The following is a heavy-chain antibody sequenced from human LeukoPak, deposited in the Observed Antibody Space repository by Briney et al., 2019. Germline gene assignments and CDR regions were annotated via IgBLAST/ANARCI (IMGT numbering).Heavy chain of an antibody. CDR2: INWNGGST. V-gene: IGHV3-20*04. D-gene: IGHD3-16*01. CDR3: AREKKLSYDYGDDAFDI. CDR1: GFTYDDYG. J-gene: IGHJ3*02. Sequence: GGSLRLSCAASGFTYDDYGMSWVRQAPGKGLEWVSGINWNGGSTGYADSVKGRFTISRDNAKNSLYLQMNSLRAEDTALYYCAREKKLSYDYGDDAFDIWGQGTMVTVSS.